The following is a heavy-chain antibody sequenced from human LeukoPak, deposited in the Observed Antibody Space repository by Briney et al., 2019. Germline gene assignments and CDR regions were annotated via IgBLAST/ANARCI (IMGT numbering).Heavy chain of an antibody. J-gene: IGHJ6*02. CDR2: IWYDGSNK. V-gene: IGHV3-33*01. CDR3: ARDGCSGGSCNYYYYGMDV. D-gene: IGHD2-15*01. Sequence: GRSLRLSCAASGFTFSSYGMHWVRQAPGKGLEWVAGIWYDGSNKYYADSVKGRFTISRDNSKNTLYLQMNSLRAEDTAVYYCARDGCSGGSCNYYYYGMDVWGQGTTVTVSS. CDR1: GFTFSSYG.